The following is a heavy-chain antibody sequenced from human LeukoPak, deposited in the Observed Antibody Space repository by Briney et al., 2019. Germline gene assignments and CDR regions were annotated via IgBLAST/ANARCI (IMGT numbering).Heavy chain of an antibody. CDR1: GFTFSSYW. CDR2: INSDGSST. CDR3: ARGQHSSSWNYYYYMDV. J-gene: IGHJ6*03. Sequence: PGGSLRLSCAASGFTFSSYWMHWVRQAPGKGLVWVSRINSDGSSTSYADSVKGRFTISRDNAKNTLYLQMNSLRAEDTAVYYCARGQHSSSWNYYYYMDVWGKGTTVTVSS. V-gene: IGHV3-74*01. D-gene: IGHD6-13*01.